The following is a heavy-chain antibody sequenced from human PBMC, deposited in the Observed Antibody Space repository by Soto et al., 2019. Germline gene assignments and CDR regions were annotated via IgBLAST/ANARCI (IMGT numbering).Heavy chain of an antibody. D-gene: IGHD2-8*01. CDR3: ARDRDAYCSNGVCSGPYFDY. J-gene: IGHJ4*02. CDR1: GFTFSSTA. V-gene: IGHV3-23*01. CDR2: ISGSGATT. Sequence: GSLRLSCAASGFTFSSTAMSWVRQAPGKGLEWVSVISGSGATTEYADSVKGRFTISRDNAKNSLYLQMNSLRDEDTAVYYCARDRDAYCSNGVCSGPYFDYWGRGTLVTVSS.